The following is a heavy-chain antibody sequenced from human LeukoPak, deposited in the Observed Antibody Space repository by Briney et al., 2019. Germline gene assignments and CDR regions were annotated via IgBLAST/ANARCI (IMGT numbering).Heavy chain of an antibody. D-gene: IGHD2-15*01. CDR2: IKQDGSEK. V-gene: IGHV3-7*03. Sequence: GGSLRLSCAASGFTFSNYWMSWVRQAPGKGLEWVANIKQDGSEKYYVDSVKGRFTISRDNSRNTLYLQMNSLRPEDTAIYFCARQLGYCSSGTCYFDNWGQGTLVTVSS. CDR3: ARQLGYCSSGTCYFDN. J-gene: IGHJ4*02. CDR1: GFTFSNYW.